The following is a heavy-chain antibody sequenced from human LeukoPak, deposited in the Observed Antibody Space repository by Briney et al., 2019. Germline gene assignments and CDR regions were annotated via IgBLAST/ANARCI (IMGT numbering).Heavy chain of an antibody. D-gene: IGHD6-6*01. CDR2: MNPNSGNT. Sequence: ASVKVSCKASGYTFTSYDINWVRQATGQGLEWMGWMNPNSGNTGCAQKFQGRVTITRNTSISTAYMGLSSLRSEDTAVYYCARGYVAARLYYYYYMDVWGKGTTVTVSS. J-gene: IGHJ6*03. CDR1: GYTFTSYD. V-gene: IGHV1-8*03. CDR3: ARGYVAARLYYYYYMDV.